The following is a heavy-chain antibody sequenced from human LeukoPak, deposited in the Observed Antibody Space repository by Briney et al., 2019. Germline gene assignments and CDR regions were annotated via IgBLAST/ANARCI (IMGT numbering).Heavy chain of an antibody. CDR3: APSPIAAAGEYYFDY. J-gene: IGHJ4*02. CDR2: IYYSGGT. Sequence: MPSETLSLTCTVSGGSISSSSYYWGWIRQPPGKGLEWIGSIYYSGGTYYNPSLKSRVTISVDTSKNQFSLKLSSVTAADTAVYYCAPSPIAAAGEYYFDYWGQGTLVTVSS. V-gene: IGHV4-39*07. CDR1: GGSISSSSYY. D-gene: IGHD6-13*01.